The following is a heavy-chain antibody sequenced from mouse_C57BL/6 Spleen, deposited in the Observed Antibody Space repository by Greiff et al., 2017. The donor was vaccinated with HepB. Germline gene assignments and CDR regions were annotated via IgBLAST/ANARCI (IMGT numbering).Heavy chain of an antibody. CDR3: ARDGHDAGFDY. J-gene: IGHJ2*01. CDR2: ISDGGSYT. D-gene: IGHD2-12*01. Sequence: EVQLVESGGGLVKPGGSLKLSCAASGFTFSSYAMSWVRQTPEKRLEWVATISDGGSYTYYPDNVKGRFTISRDNAKNNLYLQMSHLKSEDTAMYYCARDGHDAGFDYWGQGTTLTVSS. V-gene: IGHV5-4*01. CDR1: GFTFSSYA.